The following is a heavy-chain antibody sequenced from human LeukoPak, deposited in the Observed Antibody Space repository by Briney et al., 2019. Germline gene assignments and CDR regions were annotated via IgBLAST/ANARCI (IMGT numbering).Heavy chain of an antibody. CDR3: ARSRYGMDV. CDR1: GFTFSSYA. J-gene: IGHJ6*02. V-gene: IGHV3-30-3*01. CDR2: ISYDGSNK. Sequence: GGSLRLSCAASGFTFSSYAMHWVRQAPGKGLEWVAVISYDGSNKYYADSVKGRFTISRDNSKNTLYLQMNSLRAEDMAVYYCARSRYGMDVWGQGTTVTVSS.